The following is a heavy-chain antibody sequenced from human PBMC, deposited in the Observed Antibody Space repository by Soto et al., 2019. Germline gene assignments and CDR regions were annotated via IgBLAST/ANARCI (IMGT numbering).Heavy chain of an antibody. V-gene: IGHV1-8*01. CDR1: GYSFTSYD. CDR3: ARGGFPDPPMVV. CDR2: MNPNSADT. J-gene: IGHJ6*03. Sequence: QVQLVQSGAEVKKPGASVKVSCKASGYSFTSYDMNWVRQVPGQGPEWMGWMNPNSADTGYAQKFQGRVTLSMDMATRTVDMELRGLPSENTAVDYCARGGFPDPPMVVGGRGATVTVSS.